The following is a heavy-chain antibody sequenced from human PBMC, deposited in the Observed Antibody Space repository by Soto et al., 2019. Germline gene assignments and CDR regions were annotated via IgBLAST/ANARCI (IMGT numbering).Heavy chain of an antibody. Sequence: SETLSLTCTVSGGSVSSGSYSWSWIRQPRXKXMEWIGYIHYSRSNNYKPSLKSRVNIQVDTYKNQFSLKLSSVKDADTAVYYCARDGRSIVVENYYYGMDVWGQGTTVTVSS. V-gene: IGHV4-61*01. CDR1: GGSVSSGSYS. D-gene: IGHD2-15*01. CDR3: ARDGRSIVVENYYYGMDV. J-gene: IGHJ6*02. CDR2: IHYSRSN.